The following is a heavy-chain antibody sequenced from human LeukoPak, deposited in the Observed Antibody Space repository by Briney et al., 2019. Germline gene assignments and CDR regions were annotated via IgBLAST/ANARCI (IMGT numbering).Heavy chain of an antibody. D-gene: IGHD5-18*01. CDR3: AIRGYSYGYEDYYYYMDV. CDR1: GGSFSGYY. V-gene: IGHV4-34*01. Sequence: KTSETLSLTCAVYGGSFSGYYWSWIRQPPGKGLEWIGEINHSGSTNYNPSLKSRVTISVDTSKNQFSLKLSSVTAADTAVYYCAIRGYSYGYEDYYYYMDVWGKGTTVTVSS. CDR2: INHSGST. J-gene: IGHJ6*03.